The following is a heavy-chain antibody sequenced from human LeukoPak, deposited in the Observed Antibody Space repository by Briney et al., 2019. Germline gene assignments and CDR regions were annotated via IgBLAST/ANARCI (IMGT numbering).Heavy chain of an antibody. V-gene: IGHV3-23*01. CDR1: GFTFNNYA. D-gene: IGHD3-9*01. CDR2: ISDDGHIT. Sequence: GGSLRLSCAASGFTFNNYAMNWVRQAPGKGLEWVSIISDDGHITYYADSVKGRFTISRDNSENTLYLQMSRLRAEDTAVYYCAKGNYDILTGYDYWGQGTLVTVSS. J-gene: IGHJ4*02. CDR3: AKGNYDILTGYDY.